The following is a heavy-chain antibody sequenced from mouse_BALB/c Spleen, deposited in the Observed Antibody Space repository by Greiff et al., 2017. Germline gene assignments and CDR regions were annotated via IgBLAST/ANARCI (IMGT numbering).Heavy chain of an antibody. CDR3: ARHEGVYYRYDEAWFAY. D-gene: IGHD2-14*01. CDR1: GYTFTSYW. Sequence: VQLQQPGAELVRPGASVKLSCKASGYTFTSYWMNWVKQRPEQGLEWIGRIDPDDSDTHYNQKFKDKAILTVDKSSSTVYMELSRLTTDDSAVYFGARHEGVYYRYDEAWFAYWGQGTLVTVSA. J-gene: IGHJ3*01. CDR2: IDPDDSDT. V-gene: IGHV1-74*01.